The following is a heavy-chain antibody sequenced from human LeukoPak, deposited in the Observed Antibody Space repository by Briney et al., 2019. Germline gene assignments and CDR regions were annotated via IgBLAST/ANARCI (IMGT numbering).Heavy chain of an antibody. Sequence: SETLSLTCTVSGGSISSSSYYWGWIRQPPGKGLEWIGSIYCSGSTYYNPSLKSRVTISVDTSKNQFSLKLSSVTAADTAVYYCARVSDYMDVWGKGTTVTVSS. CDR3: ARVSDYMDV. V-gene: IGHV4-39*07. CDR2: IYCSGST. D-gene: IGHD3-10*01. J-gene: IGHJ6*03. CDR1: GGSISSSSYY.